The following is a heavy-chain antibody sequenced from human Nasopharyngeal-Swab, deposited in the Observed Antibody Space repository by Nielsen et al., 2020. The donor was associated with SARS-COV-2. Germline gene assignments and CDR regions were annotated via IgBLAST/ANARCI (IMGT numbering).Heavy chain of an antibody. D-gene: IGHD2-15*01. CDR2: IYHSGST. CDR3: AQTTYSGYFDY. CDR1: GGSISSSNW. Sequence: SATLSLTCAVSGGSISSSNWWSWVRQPPGKGLEWIGEIYHSGSTNYNPSLKSRVTISVDKSKNQFSLKLSSVTAADPAVYYCAQTTYSGYFDYWGQGTPVTVSS. J-gene: IGHJ4*02. V-gene: IGHV4-4*02.